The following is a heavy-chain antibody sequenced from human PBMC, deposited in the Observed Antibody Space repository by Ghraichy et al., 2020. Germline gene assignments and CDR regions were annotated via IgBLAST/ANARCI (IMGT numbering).Heavy chain of an antibody. Sequence: SQTLSLTCTVSGGSISSYYWSWIRQPPGKGLEWIGYIYYSGSTNYNPSLKSRVTISVDTSKNQFSLKLSSVTAADTAVYYCARHLAPPNYGSGSYYPFDYWGQGTLVTVSS. CDR1: GGSISSYY. V-gene: IGHV4-59*08. D-gene: IGHD3-10*01. CDR3: ARHLAPPNYGSGSYYPFDY. CDR2: IYYSGST. J-gene: IGHJ4*02.